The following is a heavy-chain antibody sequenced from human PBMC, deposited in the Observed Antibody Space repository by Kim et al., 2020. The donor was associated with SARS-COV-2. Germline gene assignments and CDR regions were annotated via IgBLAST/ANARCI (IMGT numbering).Heavy chain of an antibody. V-gene: IGHV3-30*18. D-gene: IGHD2-2*01. CDR1: GFTFSSYG. CDR3: AKEHGNPPPKSRDYYYYGMDV. Sequence: GGSLRLSCAASGFTFSSYGMHWVRQAPGKGLEWVTVISYDGSNKYYADSVKGRFTISRDNSKNTLYLQMNSLRAEDTAVYYCAKEHGNPPPKSRDYYYYGMDVWGQGTTVTVSS. CDR2: ISYDGSNK. J-gene: IGHJ6*02.